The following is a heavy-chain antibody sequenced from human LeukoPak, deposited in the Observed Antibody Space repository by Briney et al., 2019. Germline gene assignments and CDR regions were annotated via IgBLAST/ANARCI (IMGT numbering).Heavy chain of an antibody. CDR1: GHTFSDYY. Sequence: ASVSVSCETSGHTFSDYYIHWVRQAPGQGLEWMGWIDPSSAATSYAQSFQGRVTVTRDTSITTAYMELSRLRLDDTAIYYCARDVRRRTYYFDYWGEGTLVPVSS. V-gene: IGHV1-2*02. J-gene: IGHJ4*02. CDR3: ARDVRRRTYYFDY. CDR2: IDPSSAAT.